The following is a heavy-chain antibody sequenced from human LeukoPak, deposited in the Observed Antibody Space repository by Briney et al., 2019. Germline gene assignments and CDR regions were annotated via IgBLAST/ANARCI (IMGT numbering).Heavy chain of an antibody. Sequence: PSETLSLTCSVSGASISSSNFYWGWIRQPPGKGLEWIGSVYSSGSTYYYPSPKSRVTISVDTSKNQFSLKLTSVTAADTAVYYCARQAFYYHSSGYVHPFDYWGQGTLVTVFS. CDR2: VYSSGST. V-gene: IGHV4-39*01. J-gene: IGHJ4*02. CDR1: GASISSSNFY. D-gene: IGHD3-22*01. CDR3: ARQAFYYHSSGYVHPFDY.